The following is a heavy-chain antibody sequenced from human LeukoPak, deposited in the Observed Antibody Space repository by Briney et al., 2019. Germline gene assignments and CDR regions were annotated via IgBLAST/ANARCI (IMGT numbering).Heavy chain of an antibody. J-gene: IGHJ4*02. V-gene: IGHV3-21*01. CDR3: APSPPQDY. CDR1: GFTFSSYS. Sequence: NPGGSLRLSCAASGFTFSSYSMNWVRQAPGKGLEWVSSISSSSSYIYYADSVTGRFTISRDNAKSSLYLQMNSLRAEDTAVYYCAPSPPQDYWGQGTLVTVSS. CDR2: ISSSSSYI.